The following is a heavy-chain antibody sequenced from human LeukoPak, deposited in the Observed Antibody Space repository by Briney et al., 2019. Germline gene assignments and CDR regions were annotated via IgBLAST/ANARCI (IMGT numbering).Heavy chain of an antibody. CDR2: ISGSGGST. Sequence: PGGSLRLSCAASGFTFSSYAMSWVRQAPGKGLEWVSAISGSGGSTYYADSVKGRFTISRDNSKNTLSLQMNSLRAEDTAVYYCAKLSSGSYYSPFDYWGQGTLVTVSS. D-gene: IGHD3-10*01. CDR1: GFTFSSYA. J-gene: IGHJ4*02. V-gene: IGHV3-23*01. CDR3: AKLSSGSYYSPFDY.